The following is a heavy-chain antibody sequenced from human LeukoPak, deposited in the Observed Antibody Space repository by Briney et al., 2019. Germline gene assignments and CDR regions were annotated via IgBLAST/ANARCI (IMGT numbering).Heavy chain of an antibody. Sequence: GGSLRLSCAASGFTFDDYGMSWVRQAPGKGLEWVSGINWNGGSTGYADSVKGRFTISRDNAKNSLYLQVNSLRADDTAVYYCVRGVGVSRFNYLDSWGQGTLVIVSS. CDR3: VRGVGVSRFNYLDS. D-gene: IGHD6-13*01. CDR2: INWNGGST. CDR1: GFTFDDYG. V-gene: IGHV3-20*04. J-gene: IGHJ4*02.